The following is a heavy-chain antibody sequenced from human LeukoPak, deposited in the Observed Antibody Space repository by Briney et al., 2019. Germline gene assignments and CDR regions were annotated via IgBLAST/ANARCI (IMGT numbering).Heavy chain of an antibody. V-gene: IGHV4-39*01. CDR2: IYYSGNT. CDR3: ARQAGSGLFILP. J-gene: IGHJ4*02. CDR1: GVSISSSNSY. Sequence: SETLSLTCTVSGVSISSSNSYWGWIRQPPGKGLEWIGSIYYSGNTYYNASLKSQVSISIDTSKNQFSLRLTSVTAADTAVYYCARQAGSGLFILPGGQGTLVTVSS. D-gene: IGHD3/OR15-3a*01.